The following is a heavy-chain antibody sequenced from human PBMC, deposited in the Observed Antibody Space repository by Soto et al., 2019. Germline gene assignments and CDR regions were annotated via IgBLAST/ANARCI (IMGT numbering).Heavy chain of an antibody. CDR3: AYITMIVVVISSTGAGAFDI. J-gene: IGHJ3*02. V-gene: IGHV3-23*01. D-gene: IGHD3-22*01. CDR1: GFTFSSYA. Sequence: EVQLLESGGGLVQPGGSLRLSCAASGFTFSSYAMSWVRQAPGKGLEWVSAISGSGGSTYYADSVKGRFTISRDNSKNTLYLQMNSLRAEDTDVYYCAYITMIVVVISSTGAGAFDIWGQGTMFTVSS. CDR2: ISGSGGST.